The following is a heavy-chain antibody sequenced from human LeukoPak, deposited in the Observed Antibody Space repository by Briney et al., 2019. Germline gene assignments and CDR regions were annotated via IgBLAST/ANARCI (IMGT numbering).Heavy chain of an antibody. CDR1: GGSFSVYY. CDR3: GSEIVVVVAAARFGFDI. V-gene: IGHV4-34*01. Sequence: PSETLSLTCAVYGGSFSVYYWSWIRQPPGKGLGWIGEINHSGSTNYNPSLKSRVTISLETSTNQFSLKLGSVTAAHTAVYYCGSEIVVVVAAARFGFDISGEGTMVSVSS. J-gene: IGHJ3*02. CDR2: INHSGST. D-gene: IGHD2-15*01.